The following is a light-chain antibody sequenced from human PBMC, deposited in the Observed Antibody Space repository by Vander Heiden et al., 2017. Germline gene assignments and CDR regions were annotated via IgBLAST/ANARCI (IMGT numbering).Light chain of an antibody. CDR1: LDIRSD. CDR3: LQDYTYPFT. Sequence: QIVHSPSSRSASVGDRVTITCRASLDIRSDLGWYQQKPGQAPKLLIYDATPLQSGVPSRFSGSGSGTDFTLTISSLHSEDFATYYCLQDYTYPFTFGPGTKVEIK. CDR2: DAT. J-gene: IGKJ3*01. V-gene: IGKV1-6*02.